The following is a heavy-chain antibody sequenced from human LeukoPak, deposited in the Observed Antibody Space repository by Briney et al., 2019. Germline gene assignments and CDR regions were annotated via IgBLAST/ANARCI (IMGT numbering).Heavy chain of an antibody. Sequence: SETLSLTCTVSGGSISSCYWSWIRQPAGKGLEWIGRIYTSGSTNYNPSLKSRVTISVDKSKNQFSLKLSSVTAADTAVYYCASRRYSSSSPFDYWGKGTLVTVSS. CDR3: ASRRYSSSSPFDY. CDR2: IYTSGST. J-gene: IGHJ4*02. V-gene: IGHV4-4*07. D-gene: IGHD6-6*01. CDR1: GGSISSCY.